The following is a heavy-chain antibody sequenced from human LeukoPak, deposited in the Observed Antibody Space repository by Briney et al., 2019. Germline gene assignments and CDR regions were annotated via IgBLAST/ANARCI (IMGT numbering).Heavy chain of an antibody. CDR1: GFTFSSYG. J-gene: IGHJ4*02. V-gene: IGHV3-33*06. D-gene: IGHD3-16*01. CDR2: IWYDGSNK. CDR3: AKDTGGSYFDY. Sequence: RGSLRLSCAASGFTFSSYGMHWVRQAPGKGLESVAVIWYDGSNKYYADSVKGRFTISRDNSKNTLYLQMNSLRAEDTAVYYCAKDTGGSYFDYWGQGTLVTVSS.